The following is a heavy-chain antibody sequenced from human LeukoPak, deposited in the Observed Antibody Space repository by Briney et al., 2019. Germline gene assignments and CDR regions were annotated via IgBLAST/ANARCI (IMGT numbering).Heavy chain of an antibody. CDR1: GFTFSSYA. J-gene: IGHJ6*03. V-gene: IGHV3-11*01. CDR3: ARDFGDSNSSGDYYYYMDV. D-gene: IGHD6-6*01. CDR2: ISNSGTIK. Sequence: GGSLRLSCAAPGFTFSSYAMSWIRQATGKGLEWVSYISNSGTIKYYADSVKGRFTISRDNAKNSLYLQMNSLRAEDTAVYYCARDFGDSNSSGDYYYYMDVWGKGTTVTVSS.